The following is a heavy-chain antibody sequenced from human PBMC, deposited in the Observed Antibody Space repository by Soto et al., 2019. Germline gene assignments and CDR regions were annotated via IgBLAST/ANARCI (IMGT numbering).Heavy chain of an antibody. CDR3: ARRGLTGYCSGDRCYPCAFDI. CDR1: GGTPKPSTNY. J-gene: IGHJ3*02. V-gene: IGHV4-39*01. Sequence: VSGGTPKPSTNYWCLIRQDPEKGLEGIGNVYYSGGTNYNPSLKSRVTISMDTSRNQFSLKLSSVTAADTAVYYCARRGLTGYCSGDRCYPCAFDILGQ. D-gene: IGHD2-15*01. CDR2: VYYSGGT.